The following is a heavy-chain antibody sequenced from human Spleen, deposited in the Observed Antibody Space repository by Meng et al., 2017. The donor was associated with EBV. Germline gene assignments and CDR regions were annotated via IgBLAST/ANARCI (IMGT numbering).Heavy chain of an antibody. CDR1: GFSLSAGGVG. D-gene: IGHD6-19*01. J-gene: IGHJ4*02. V-gene: IGHV2-5*02. CDR3: VHRRGSGSTSGWYFDY. Sequence: QITLKESRPTHVNPTQTLTLTCTFSGFSLSAGGVGVGWIRQPPGKGLEWLALIYWDDDKWYTPSLQSRLTITKDTSKNQVVLTMTNMDPVDTATYYCVHRRGSGSTSGWYFDYWGQGTLVTVSS. CDR2: IYWDDDK.